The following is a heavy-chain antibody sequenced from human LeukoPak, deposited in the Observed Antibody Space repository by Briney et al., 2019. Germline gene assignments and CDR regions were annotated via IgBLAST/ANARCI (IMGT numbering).Heavy chain of an antibody. Sequence: SETLSLTCTVSGGSISSSSYYWGWIRQPPGKGLEWIGSIYYSGSTYYNPSLKSRVTISVDTSKNQFSLKLSSVTAADTAVYYCASIAAAGVWSWLTSSYDYWGQGTLVTVSS. CDR3: ASIAAAGVWSWLTSSYDY. V-gene: IGHV4-39*01. CDR2: IYYSGST. D-gene: IGHD6-13*01. J-gene: IGHJ4*02. CDR1: GGSISSSSYY.